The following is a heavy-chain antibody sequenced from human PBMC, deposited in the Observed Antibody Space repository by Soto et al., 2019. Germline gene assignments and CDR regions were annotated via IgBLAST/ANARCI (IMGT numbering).Heavy chain of an antibody. V-gene: IGHV3-30*18. CDR3: AKDGGYYDFWSGYYQYYYYYGMDV. D-gene: IGHD3-3*01. J-gene: IGHJ6*02. CDR2: ISYDGSNK. Sequence: GGSLRLSCAASGFTFSSYGMHWVRQAPGKGLEWVAVISYDGSNKYYADSVKGRFTISRDNSKNTLYLQMNSLRAEDTAVYYCAKDGGYYDFWSGYYQYYYYYGMDVWGQGTTVTVSS. CDR1: GFTFSSYG.